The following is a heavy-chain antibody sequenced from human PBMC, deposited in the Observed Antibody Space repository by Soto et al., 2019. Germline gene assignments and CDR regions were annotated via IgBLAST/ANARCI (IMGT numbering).Heavy chain of an antibody. CDR1: GFTFSSYA. J-gene: IGHJ3*02. Sequence: GGSLRLSCAASGFTFSSYAMHWVRQAPGKGLEWVAFLSYDGAYTFYGDSVEGRFTISRDNSKNMLYLEMNSLRPEDTAVYYCAKESDDFDIWGQGTLVTVSS. CDR2: LSYDGAYT. V-gene: IGHV3-30*18. CDR3: AKESDDFDI.